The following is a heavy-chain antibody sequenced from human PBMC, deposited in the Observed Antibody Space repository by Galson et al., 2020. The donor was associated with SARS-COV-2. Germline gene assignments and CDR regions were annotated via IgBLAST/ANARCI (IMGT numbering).Heavy chain of an antibody. V-gene: IGHV3-21*01. CDR3: ARDLGYCSSTSCTRKYYFDY. D-gene: IGHD2-2*01. CDR1: GFTFSSYS. CDR2: ISSSSSYI. Sequence: NSGGSLRLSCAASGFTFSSYSMNWVRQAPGKGLEWVSSISSSSSYIYYADSVKGRFTISRDNAKNSLYLQMNSLRAEDTAVYYCARDLGYCSSTSCTRKYYFDYWGQGTLVTVSS. J-gene: IGHJ4*02.